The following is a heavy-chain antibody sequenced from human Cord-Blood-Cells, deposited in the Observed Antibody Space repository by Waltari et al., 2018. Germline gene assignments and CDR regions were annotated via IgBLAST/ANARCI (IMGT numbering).Heavy chain of an antibody. Sequence: QVQLVQSGAEVKQPGASVKVSCKVSGYTLTALSMPWARQAPGKGLEWMVGFDPEDGETIYAQKFQGRVTMTEDTSTDTAYMELSSLRSEDTAVYYCATEERLGMMPDAFDIWGQGTMVTVSS. J-gene: IGHJ3*02. V-gene: IGHV1-24*01. CDR2: FDPEDGET. CDR3: ATEERLGMMPDAFDI. D-gene: IGHD7-27*01. CDR1: GYTLTALS.